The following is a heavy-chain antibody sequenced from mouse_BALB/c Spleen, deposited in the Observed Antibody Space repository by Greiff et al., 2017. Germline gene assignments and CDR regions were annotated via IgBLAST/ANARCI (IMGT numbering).Heavy chain of an antibody. Sequence: VQLQESGPGLVAPSQSLSITCTVSGFSLTSYGVHWVRQPPGKGLEWLGVVWAGGSTNYNSALMSRLSISKDNSKSQVFLKMNSLQTDDTAMYCCATNMSTFADWGQGTLVTVS. CDR2: VWAGGST. D-gene: IGHD2-4*01. CDR3: ATNMSTFAD. J-gene: IGHJ3*01. V-gene: IGHV2-9*02. CDR1: GFSLTSYG.